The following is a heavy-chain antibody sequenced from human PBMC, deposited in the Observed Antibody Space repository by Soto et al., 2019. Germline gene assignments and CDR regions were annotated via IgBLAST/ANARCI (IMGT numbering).Heavy chain of an antibody. CDR3: ARGCSSCVVGSDF. CDR2: ILHSGST. Sequence: QVHLQESGPGLVKPSGTLSLTCAVSGDSISSFNWWSWVRQPPGKGPEWIGEILHSGSTTYNPSLKSRVTISLDKSKNQFSLKLTSVTAADTAVYYCARGCSSCVVGSDFWGQGTMVTVSS. D-gene: IGHD6-19*01. J-gene: IGHJ3*01. CDR1: GDSISSFNW. V-gene: IGHV4-4*02.